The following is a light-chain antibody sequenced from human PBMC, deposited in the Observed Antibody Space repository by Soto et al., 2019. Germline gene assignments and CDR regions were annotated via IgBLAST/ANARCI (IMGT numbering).Light chain of an antibody. V-gene: IGKV1-39*01. CDR2: AAS. CDR3: QQSFNTPPFT. CDR1: QSISSY. J-gene: IGKJ3*01. Sequence: DIQMTQSPSSLSASVGDRVTITCRASQSISSYLCWYQQKPGKAPKLLIYAASTLQSGVPSRFSGSGSGTEFFLTISSLQPEDFATYYCQQSFNTPPFTFVPGTKVGIK.